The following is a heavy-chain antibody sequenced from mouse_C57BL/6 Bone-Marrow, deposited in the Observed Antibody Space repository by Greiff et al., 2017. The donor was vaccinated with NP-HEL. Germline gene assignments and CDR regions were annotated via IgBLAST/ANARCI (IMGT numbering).Heavy chain of an antibody. J-gene: IGHJ2*01. V-gene: IGHV1-59*01. CDR3: ARSNLYYPFDY. CDR2: IDPSDSYT. CDR1: GYTFTSYW. Sequence: QVQLQQPGAELVRPGTSVKLSCKASGYTFTSYWMHWVKQRPGQGLEWIGVIDPSDSYTNYNQKFKGKATLTVDTSSSTAYMQLSSLTSEDSAVYYCARSNLYYPFDYWGQGTTLTVSS. D-gene: IGHD2-1*01.